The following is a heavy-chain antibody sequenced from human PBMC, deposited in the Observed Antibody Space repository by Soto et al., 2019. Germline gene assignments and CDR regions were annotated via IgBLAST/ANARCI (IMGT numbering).Heavy chain of an antibody. D-gene: IGHD5-18*01. J-gene: IGHJ4*02. CDR2: IYHSGST. CDR3: ARDSSGYSHQY. Sequence: PSETLSLTCAVSGYSISSGYYWGWIRQPPGKGLEWIGSIYHSGSTYYNPSLKSRVTISVDTSKNQFSLKLSSVTAADTAVYYCARDSSGYSHQYWGQGTLVTVSS. V-gene: IGHV4-38-2*02. CDR1: GYSISSGYY.